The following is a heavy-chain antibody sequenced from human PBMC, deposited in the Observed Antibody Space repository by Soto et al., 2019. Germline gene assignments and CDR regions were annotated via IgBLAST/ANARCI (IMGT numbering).Heavy chain of an antibody. CDR3: ARGPRYCSITTCFPGVTWFDP. D-gene: IGHD2-2*01. CDR1: GYIFTSYG. J-gene: IGHJ5*02. Sequence: ASVKVSCKASGYIFTSYGISWVRQAPGQGLEWMGWISSYNGNTKYAQEVQGRVTMTTDTSTSTTYMELRSLRSDDTAVYYCARGPRYCSITTCFPGVTWFDPWGQGTLVTVSS. CDR2: ISSYNGNT. V-gene: IGHV1-18*04.